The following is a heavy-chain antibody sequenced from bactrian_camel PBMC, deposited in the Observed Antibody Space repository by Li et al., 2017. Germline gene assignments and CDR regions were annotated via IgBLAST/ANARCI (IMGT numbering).Heavy chain of an antibody. Sequence: VQLVESGGGLVQPGGSLRLSCVASGYIDHDKMGWFRQAPGKGLEWVSSIDSGGGTTVYADSVKGRFTVSRDNAKRTLYLQMDSLKTEDTAVYYCATDILSSPWGQGTQVTVS. CDR3: ATDILSSP. CDR1: GYIDHDK. V-gene: IGHV3S40*01. D-gene: IGHD6*01. J-gene: IGHJ4*01. CDR2: IDSGGGTT.